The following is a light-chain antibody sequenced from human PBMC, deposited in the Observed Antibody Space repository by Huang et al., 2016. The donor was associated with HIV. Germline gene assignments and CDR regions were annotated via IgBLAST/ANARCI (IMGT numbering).Light chain of an antibody. Sequence: EIVLTQSPATLSFFPGQRVSLSCRASQNINTHLAWYQQRPDQPPRLLISDASSRGPGVPARFSGSGSGTDFTLTISSLESEDFATYFCQQRVNGLTFGGGTKV. V-gene: IGKV3-11*01. CDR1: QNINTH. J-gene: IGKJ4*01. CDR2: DAS. CDR3: QQRVNGLT.